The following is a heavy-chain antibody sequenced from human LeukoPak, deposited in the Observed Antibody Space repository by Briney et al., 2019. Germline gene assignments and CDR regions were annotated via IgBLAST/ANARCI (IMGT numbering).Heavy chain of an antibody. CDR3: ARGLSGFYPYFDY. V-gene: IGHV1-2*02. Sequence: ASVKVSCKASGYTFTGYYMHWVRQAPGQGLEWMGWINPNSGGTNYAQKFQGGVTMTRDTSISTAYMELSRLRSDDTAVYYCARGLSGFYPYFDYWGQGTLVTVSS. CDR2: INPNSGGT. D-gene: IGHD3-22*01. CDR1: GYTFTGYY. J-gene: IGHJ4*02.